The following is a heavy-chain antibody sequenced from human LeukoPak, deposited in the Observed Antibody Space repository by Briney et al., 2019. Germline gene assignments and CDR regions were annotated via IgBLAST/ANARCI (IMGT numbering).Heavy chain of an antibody. CDR3: ATSRVVGVSIYWYFDL. D-gene: IGHD2-2*01. CDR2: INHSGST. Sequence: SETLSLTCAVYGGSFSGYYWSWIRQPPGKGLEWIGEINHSGSTNYNPSLKSRVTISVDTSKNQFSLHLTSVTVADTALYYCATSRVVGVSIYWYFDLWGRGTLVTVSS. CDR1: GGSFSGYY. J-gene: IGHJ2*01. V-gene: IGHV4-34*01.